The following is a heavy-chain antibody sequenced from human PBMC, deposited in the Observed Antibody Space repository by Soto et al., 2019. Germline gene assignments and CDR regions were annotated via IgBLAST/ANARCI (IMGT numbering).Heavy chain of an antibody. J-gene: IGHJ4*02. V-gene: IGHV3-66*01. CDR1: GFTVSSNY. CDR3: ARFSIAVAIDY. CDR2: IYSGGST. D-gene: IGHD6-19*01. Sequence: GGSLRLSCAASGFTVSSNYMSWVRQAPGKGLEWVSVIYSGGSTYYADSVKGRFTISRDNSKNTLYLQMNSLRAEDTAVYYCARFSIAVAIDYWGQGTLVTVSS.